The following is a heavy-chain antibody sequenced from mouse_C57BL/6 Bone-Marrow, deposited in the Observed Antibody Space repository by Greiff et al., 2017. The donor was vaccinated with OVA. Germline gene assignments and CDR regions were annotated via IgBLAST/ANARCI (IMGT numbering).Heavy chain of an antibody. CDR2: IYPRGGST. CDR1: GYTFTSYD. CDR3: AREGDFAGYYGLDY. J-gene: IGHJ4*01. Sequence: VQVVESGAELVKPGASVKLSCKASGYTFTSYDINWVKQRPGQGLEWIGWIYPRGGSTKYNEKFKGKATLTVDTSSSTAYMELRSLTSEDSAVYFCAREGDFAGYYGLDYWGQGTTVTVSS. V-gene: IGHV1-85*01.